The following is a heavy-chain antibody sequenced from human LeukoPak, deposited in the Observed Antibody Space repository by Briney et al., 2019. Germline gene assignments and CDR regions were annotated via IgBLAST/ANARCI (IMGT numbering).Heavy chain of an antibody. CDR3: AREGLLRPNDGFDI. CDR2: IKQDGSEK. J-gene: IGHJ3*02. CDR1: GFIFSNYW. V-gene: IGHV3-7*01. Sequence: VGSLRLSCAASGFIFSNYWMSWVRQAPGKGLEWVANIKQDGSEKNYVDSVKGRFTISRDNAKNSLYLQMNSLRAEDTAVYYCAREGLLRPNDGFDIWGQGTMVTVSS. D-gene: IGHD5-12*01.